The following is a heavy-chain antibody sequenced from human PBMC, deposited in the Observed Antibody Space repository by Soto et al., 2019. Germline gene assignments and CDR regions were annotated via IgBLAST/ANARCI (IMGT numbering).Heavy chain of an antibody. D-gene: IGHD3-22*01. CDR1: GGTFSSYA. V-gene: IGHV1-69*06. J-gene: IGHJ4*02. CDR3: ARLGTMIVGTDY. CDR2: IIPIFGTA. Sequence: QVQLVQSGAEVKKPGSSVKVSCKAAGGTFSSYAISWVRQAPGQGLAWMGGIIPIFGTANYAQKFQGRVPITADKSTSTAYMELSSLRSEDTAVYYCARLGTMIVGTDYWGQGTLVTVSS.